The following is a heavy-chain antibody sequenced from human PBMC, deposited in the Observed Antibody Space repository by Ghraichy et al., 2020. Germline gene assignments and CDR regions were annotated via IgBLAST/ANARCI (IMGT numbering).Heavy chain of an antibody. V-gene: IGHV3-23*01. D-gene: IGHD3-22*01. J-gene: IGHJ4*02. CDR2: ISGSGGST. CDR3: AKDHYYYDSSGYYSYFDY. Sequence: GASLRLSCAASGFTFSSYAMSWVRQAPGKGLEWVSAISGSGGSTYYADSVKGRFTISRDNSKNTLYLQMNSLRAEDTAVYYCAKDHYYYDSSGYYSYFDYWGQGTLVTVSS. CDR1: GFTFSSYA.